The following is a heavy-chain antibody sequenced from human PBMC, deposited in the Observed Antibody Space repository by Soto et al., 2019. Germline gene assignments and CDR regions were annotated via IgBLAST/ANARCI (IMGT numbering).Heavy chain of an antibody. V-gene: IGHV3-33*01. Sequence: QMQLVESGGGVVLAGRSLRLSCAASGFTFRSYGIHWVRQAPGKGLEWVALIWFDGSKKYYVDSVKGRFAVSRDNSKNTLYLQMNSLRVEDTAVYYCARDRLVPYGYGMDVWGQGTTVTVSS. J-gene: IGHJ6*02. CDR2: IWFDGSKK. CDR1: GFTFRSYG. CDR3: ARDRLVPYGYGMDV. D-gene: IGHD2-2*01.